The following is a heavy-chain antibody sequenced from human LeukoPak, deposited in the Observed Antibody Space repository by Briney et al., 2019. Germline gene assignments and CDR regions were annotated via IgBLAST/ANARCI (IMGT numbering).Heavy chain of an antibody. CDR2: ISSRSITI. V-gene: IGHV3-48*04. Sequence: PGGSLRLSCAASGFTFSSYGMIWVRQAPGKGLEWISYISSRSITIKYADSVRGRFTISRDDARESLYLQMNTLRAEDTAIYYCGASRQYVGAFDIWGQGTLVTVSS. J-gene: IGHJ3*02. CDR3: GASRQYVGAFDI. D-gene: IGHD3-16*01. CDR1: GFTFSSYG.